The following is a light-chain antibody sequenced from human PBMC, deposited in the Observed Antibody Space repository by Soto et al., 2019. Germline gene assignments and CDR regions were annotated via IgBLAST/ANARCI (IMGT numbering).Light chain of an antibody. V-gene: IGKV3D-15*01. CDR3: QQYHSWPPRT. CDR2: GVY. J-gene: IGKJ1*01. CDR1: QSVSSN. Sequence: EIVMTQSPTILSVSPGERATLSCRASQSVSSNLAWYQQKPGQAPRLLIYGVYTRAPGIPARFSGSGSGTKFILTISSLQSEDFAVYYGQQYHSWPPRTFGQGTKVDIK.